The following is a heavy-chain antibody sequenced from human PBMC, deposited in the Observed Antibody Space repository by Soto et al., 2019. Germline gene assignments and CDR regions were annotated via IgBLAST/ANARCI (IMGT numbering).Heavy chain of an antibody. CDR3: ARRGRYSSGWYPIDY. D-gene: IGHD6-19*01. CDR2: IYYSGST. V-gene: IGHV4-59*08. J-gene: IGHJ4*02. Sequence: SETLSLTCTVSGGSISSYYWSWIRQPPGKGLEWIGYIYYSGSTNYNPSLKSRVTISVDTSKNQFSLKMSSVTAADTAVYYCARRGRYSSGWYPIDYWGQGTLVTVSS. CDR1: GGSISSYY.